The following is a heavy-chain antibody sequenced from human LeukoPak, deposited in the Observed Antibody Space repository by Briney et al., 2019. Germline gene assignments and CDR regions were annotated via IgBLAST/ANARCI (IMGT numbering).Heavy chain of an antibody. Sequence: ASVKVSCKASGYTFTDYYIHWVRQAPGQGLEWMAWINPNNGGTNYAQKFQGRVTMTRDTSISTTYMELNRLRSDDTAVYYCASSREPGGIAAAGTPGELDYWGQGTLVTVSS. CDR2: INPNNGGT. D-gene: IGHD6-13*01. J-gene: IGHJ4*02. CDR3: ASSREPGGIAAAGTPGELDY. CDR1: GYTFTDYY. V-gene: IGHV1-2*02.